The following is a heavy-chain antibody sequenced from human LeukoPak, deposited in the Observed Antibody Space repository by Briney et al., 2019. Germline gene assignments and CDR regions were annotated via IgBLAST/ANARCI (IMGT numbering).Heavy chain of an antibody. Sequence: SVKVSCKASGGTFSSYAISWVRQAPGQGLEWMGGIIPIFGTANYAQKFQGRVTITTDESTSTAYMELSSLRSEDTAVYYCARGPRGASPSRYYYYYMDVWGKGTTVIVSS. J-gene: IGHJ6*03. V-gene: IGHV1-69*05. D-gene: IGHD3-10*01. CDR3: ARGPRGASPSRYYYYYMDV. CDR1: GGTFSSYA. CDR2: IIPIFGTA.